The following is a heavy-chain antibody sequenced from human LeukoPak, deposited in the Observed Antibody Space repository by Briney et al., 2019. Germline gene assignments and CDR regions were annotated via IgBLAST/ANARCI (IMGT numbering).Heavy chain of an antibody. J-gene: IGHJ4*02. CDR3: ARSLTYYDILTGYYPNYFDY. Sequence: GESLKISCKGSGYSFTSYWIGWVRQMPGKGLEWMGIIYPGDSDTRYSPSFQGQVTISADKSIPTASLQWSSLKASDTAMYYCARSLTYYDILTGYYPNYFDYWGQGTLVTVSS. CDR2: IYPGDSDT. D-gene: IGHD3-9*01. V-gene: IGHV5-51*01. CDR1: GYSFTSYW.